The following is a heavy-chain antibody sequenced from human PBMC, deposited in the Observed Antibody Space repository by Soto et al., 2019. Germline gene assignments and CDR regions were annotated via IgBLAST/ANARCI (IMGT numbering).Heavy chain of an antibody. CDR3: APHTLDTGMPSGY. V-gene: IGHV1-18*01. D-gene: IGHD5-18*01. J-gene: IGHJ4*02. Sequence: ASVKVSCKASGYTFTNYGVSWVRQAPGQGLEGMGWIGGYKGNTNYAQKLQGRVTLTTDTSTSTAYMELGSLRSYDPAVYYCAPHTLDTGMPSGYWGQGTLVTVSS. CDR1: GYTFTNYG. CDR2: IGGYKGNT.